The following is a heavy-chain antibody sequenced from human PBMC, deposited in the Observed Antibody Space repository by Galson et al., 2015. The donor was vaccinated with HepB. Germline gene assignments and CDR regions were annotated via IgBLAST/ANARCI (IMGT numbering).Heavy chain of an antibody. V-gene: IGHV3-30-3*01. CDR1: GFTFSSYA. D-gene: IGHD6-19*01. CDR3: ARGDSSAFGAYHYGVDV. Sequence: SLRLSCAASGFTFSSYAMHWVRQAPGKGLEWVAVVSSDGSNTYYADSVKGRFTISRDTSKSTPSLQTDSLRPDDTAVYYCARGDSSAFGAYHYGVDVWGQGTTVTVSS. CDR2: VSSDGSNT. J-gene: IGHJ6*02.